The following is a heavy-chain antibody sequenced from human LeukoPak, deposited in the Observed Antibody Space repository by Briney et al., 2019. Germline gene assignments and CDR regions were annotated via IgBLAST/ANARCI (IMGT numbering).Heavy chain of an antibody. CDR2: MYTSGST. CDR3: AREEWLAIDY. D-gene: IGHD3-3*01. V-gene: IGHV4-61*02. J-gene: IGHJ4*02. CDR1: GGSISSGSYY. Sequence: TSETLSLTCTVSGGSISSGSYYWSWIRQPAGKGLEWIGRMYTSGSTNYNPTLKSRVTISVDTSKNQFSLKLSSVTAADTAVYYCAREEWLAIDYWGQGTLVTVSS.